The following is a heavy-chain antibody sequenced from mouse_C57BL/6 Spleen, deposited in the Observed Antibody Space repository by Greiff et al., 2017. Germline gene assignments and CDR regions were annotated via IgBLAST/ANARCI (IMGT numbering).Heavy chain of an antibody. V-gene: IGHV1-15*01. CDR3: TRKGGITTYDY. CDR1: GYTFTDYE. D-gene: IGHD2-4*01. Sequence: VKLQESGAELVRPGASVTLSCKASGYTFTDYEMHWVKQTPVHGLEWIGAIDPETGGTAYNQKFKGKAILTADKSSSTAYMELRSLTSEDSAVYYCTRKGGITTYDYWGQGTTLTVSS. CDR2: IDPETGGT. J-gene: IGHJ2*01.